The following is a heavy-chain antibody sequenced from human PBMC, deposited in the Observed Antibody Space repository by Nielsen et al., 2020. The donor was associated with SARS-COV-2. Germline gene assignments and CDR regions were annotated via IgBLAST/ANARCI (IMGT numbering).Heavy chain of an antibody. D-gene: IGHD6-19*01. J-gene: IGHJ4*02. CDR1: GASIRSYY. V-gene: IGHV4-59*12. Sequence: SETLSLTCTVSGASIRSYYWSWLRQPPGKGLEWIGYIHSIGSTNYNPSLKSRVTISADTSKNQFSLRLTSVSAADAAVYYCATVGSGWYKFFDYWGQGALVTASS. CDR3: ATVGSGWYKFFDY. CDR2: IHSIGST.